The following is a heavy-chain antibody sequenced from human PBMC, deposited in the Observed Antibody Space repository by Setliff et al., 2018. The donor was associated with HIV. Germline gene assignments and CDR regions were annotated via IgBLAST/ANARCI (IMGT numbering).Heavy chain of an antibody. CDR3: AKGSLRYCSGVICHYFDY. J-gene: IGHJ4*02. V-gene: IGHV3-13*01. Sequence: GESLKISCAASGFTFDDYGMHWVRQAAGKGLEWVSGIGRGGDTYYLGSVKGRFTISRENAKNSLYLQMNSLRAEDTAIYYCAKGSLRYCSGVICHYFDYWGQRTLVTV. D-gene: IGHD2-15*01. CDR2: IGRGGDT. CDR1: GFTFDDYG.